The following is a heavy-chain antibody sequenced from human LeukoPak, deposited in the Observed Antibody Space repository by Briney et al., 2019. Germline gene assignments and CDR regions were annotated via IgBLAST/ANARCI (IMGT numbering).Heavy chain of an antibody. Sequence: GGSRRLSCAASGFTFSSHNMNWVRQAPMKGLEWVSSIGTDGSYIYYADSVQGRFTISRDNAKDSLYLQMNSLTAEDTAVYYCARKMKTGDRVGTFDIWGQGTMVTVSS. CDR1: GFTFSSHN. CDR2: IGTDGSYI. V-gene: IGHV3-21*01. J-gene: IGHJ3*02. CDR3: ARKMKTGDRVGTFDI. D-gene: IGHD1-1*01.